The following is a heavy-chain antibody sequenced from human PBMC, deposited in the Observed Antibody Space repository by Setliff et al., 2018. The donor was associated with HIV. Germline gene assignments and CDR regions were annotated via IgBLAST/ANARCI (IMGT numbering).Heavy chain of an antibody. CDR2: ISAYNGNT. CDR1: GGTFSSYG. D-gene: IGHD6-13*01. V-gene: IGHV1-18*01. J-gene: IGHJ6*02. Sequence: GASVKVSCKASGGTFSSYGISWVRQAPGQGLEWMGWISAYNGNTNYAQKLQGRVTMTTDTSTSTAYMELSSLRSEDTAVYYCARPDSRWYARGRDPLYGLDVWGQGTTVTVSS. CDR3: ARPDSRWYARGRDPLYGLDV.